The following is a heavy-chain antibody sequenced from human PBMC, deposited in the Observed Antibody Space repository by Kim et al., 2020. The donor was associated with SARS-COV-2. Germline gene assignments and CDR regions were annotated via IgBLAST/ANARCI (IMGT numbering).Heavy chain of an antibody. CDR3: ARHRGSSWTSLFDY. D-gene: IGHD6-13*01. J-gene: IGHJ4*02. Sequence: TPSLKSRVTISVDTSKNQFSLNLSSVTAADTAVYYCARHRGSSWTSLFDYWGQGTLVTVSS. V-gene: IGHV4-39*01.